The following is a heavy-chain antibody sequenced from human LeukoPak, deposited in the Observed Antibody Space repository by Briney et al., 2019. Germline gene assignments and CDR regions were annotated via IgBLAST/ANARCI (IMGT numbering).Heavy chain of an antibody. CDR1: GLSLSTRGLG. J-gene: IGHJ4*02. Sequence: SGPTLAKPPYTRTLTCTFSGLSLSTRGLGVGWIRQPRGKALEWLALIYWDDDKSYSTSLKGRLTTTKDASTNHLVLTMTSTDPVDTATYYCAHRQTGYYDSSGAFDYWGQGTLVTVSS. V-gene: IGHV2-5*02. CDR2: IYWDDDK. CDR3: AHRQTGYYDSSGAFDY. D-gene: IGHD3-22*01.